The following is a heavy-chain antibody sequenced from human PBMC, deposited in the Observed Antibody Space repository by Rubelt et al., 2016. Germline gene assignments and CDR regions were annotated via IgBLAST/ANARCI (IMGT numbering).Heavy chain of an antibody. CDR1: GGSISSSSYY. CDR3: ARLSSGSYLGY. V-gene: IGHV4-39*01. CDR2: IYYCGST. Sequence: LQLQESGPGLVKPSATLSLTCTVSGGSISSSSYYWGWIRQPPGKGLEWIGSIYYCGSTYYNPSLKSRVTISVDTSKNQFSLKLSSVTAADTAVYYCARLSSGSYLGYWGQGTLVTVSS. J-gene: IGHJ4*02. D-gene: IGHD1-26*01.